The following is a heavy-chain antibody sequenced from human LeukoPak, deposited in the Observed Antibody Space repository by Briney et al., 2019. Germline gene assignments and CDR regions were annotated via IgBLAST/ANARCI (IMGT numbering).Heavy chain of an antibody. J-gene: IGHJ4*02. V-gene: IGHV3-64D*06. CDR2: ISSNGDNT. CDR3: VRGTGY. Sequence: GGSLRLSCSVSGFTFSTYVMHWVRQAPGKGLEYVSAISSNGDNTYYADSVKGRFTISRDNSRNTLYLQMSSLRADDTAVYYCVRGTGYWGQGTLVTVS. CDR1: GFTFSTYV.